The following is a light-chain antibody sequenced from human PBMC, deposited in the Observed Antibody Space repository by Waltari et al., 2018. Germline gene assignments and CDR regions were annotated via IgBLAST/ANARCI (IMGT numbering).Light chain of an antibody. V-gene: IGKV3-11*01. CDR1: QSVDDY. CDR2: DAS. CDR3: QQRRNWPPT. J-gene: IGKJ1*01. Sequence: VLTQSPATLSLSPGERATLSCRPSQSVDDYMAWYQQKPGQSPRLLIYDASNRATGIPIRFSGSGFGTDFTLTISSLEPDDFAHYYCQQRRNWPPTFGQGTKVEIK.